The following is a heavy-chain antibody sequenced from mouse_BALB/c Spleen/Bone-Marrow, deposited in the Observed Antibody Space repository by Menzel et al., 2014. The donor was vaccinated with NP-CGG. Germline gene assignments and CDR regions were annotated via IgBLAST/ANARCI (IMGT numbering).Heavy chain of an antibody. D-gene: IGHD4-1*01. CDR3: SHWAYYYAMDY. Sequence: EVKLVESGPGLVKPSQSLSLTCTVTGYSITSDYAWNWIWQFPGNKLEWMGYISYSGSTSYNPSLKSRISITRDTSKNQFFLQLNSVTTEDTATYYCSHWAYYYAMDYWGQGTSVTVSS. CDR1: GYSITSDYA. J-gene: IGHJ4*01. V-gene: IGHV3-2*02. CDR2: ISYSGST.